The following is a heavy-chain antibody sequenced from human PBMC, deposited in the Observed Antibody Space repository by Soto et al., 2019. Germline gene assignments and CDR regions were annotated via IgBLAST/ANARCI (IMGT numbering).Heavy chain of an antibody. CDR2: IYHSGST. D-gene: IGHD1-26*01. V-gene: IGHV4-30-2*01. Sequence: SETLSLTCAVSGGSISSGGYSWSWIRQPPGKGLEWIGYIYHSGSTYYNPSLKSRVTISVDRSKNQFSLKLSSVTAADTAVYYCARVIGRTVGAGHYYYGMDVWGQGTTVTVSS. J-gene: IGHJ6*02. CDR3: ARVIGRTVGAGHYYYGMDV. CDR1: GGSISSGGYS.